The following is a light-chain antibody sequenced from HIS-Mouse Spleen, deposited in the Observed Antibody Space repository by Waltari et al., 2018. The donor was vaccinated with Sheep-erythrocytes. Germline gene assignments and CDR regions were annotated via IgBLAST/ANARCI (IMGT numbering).Light chain of an antibody. CDR1: QSLVHSDGNTY. CDR3: MQGT. Sequence: DVVMTQSPLSLPVTLGQPASISCRSSQSLVHSDGNTYLNWFQQRPGQSPRRLISKVSNRDSGVPDRFSGSGSGTDFTLKISRVEAEDVGVYYCMQGTFGQGTKLEIK. V-gene: IGKV2-30*02. CDR2: KVS. J-gene: IGKJ2*01.